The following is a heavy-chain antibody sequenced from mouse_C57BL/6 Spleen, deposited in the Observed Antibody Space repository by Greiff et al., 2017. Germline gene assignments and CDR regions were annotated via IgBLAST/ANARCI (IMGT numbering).Heavy chain of an antibody. Sequence: QVQLQQPGAELVKPGASVKMSCKASGYTFTSYWITWVKQRPGQGLAWIGDIYPGSGSTNYNEKFKSKATLTVDTSSSTAYMQLSSLTSEDSAVYYCARSDYYYGSSYDYYAMDYWGQGTSVTVSS. CDR3: ARSDYYYGSSYDYYAMDY. CDR2: IYPGSGST. CDR1: GYTFTSYW. D-gene: IGHD1-1*01. J-gene: IGHJ4*01. V-gene: IGHV1-55*01.